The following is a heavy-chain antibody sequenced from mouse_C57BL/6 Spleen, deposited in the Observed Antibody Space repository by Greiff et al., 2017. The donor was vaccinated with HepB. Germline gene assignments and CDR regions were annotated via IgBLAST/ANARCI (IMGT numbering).Heavy chain of an antibody. V-gene: IGHV1-26*01. J-gene: IGHJ4*01. CDR2: INPNNGGT. D-gene: IGHD2-4*01. Sequence: VQLQQSGPELVKPGASVKISCKASGYTFTDYYMNWVKQSHGKSLEWIGDINPNNGGTSYNQKFKGKATLTVDKSSSTAYMELRSLTSEDSAVYYCAKGAYDHDGAMDYWGQGTSVTVSS. CDR1: GYTFTDYY. CDR3: AKGAYDHDGAMDY.